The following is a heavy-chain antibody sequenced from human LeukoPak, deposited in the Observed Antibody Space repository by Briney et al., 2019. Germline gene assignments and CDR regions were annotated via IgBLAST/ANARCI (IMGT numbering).Heavy chain of an antibody. J-gene: IGHJ4*02. Sequence: PGGSLRLSCAASGFTFNTYSMNWVRQAPGKGLEWLSYVKSGNYDIQCADSVTGRFTVSRDSATNSLYLQMNDLKAEDTAVYYCARDSDWAFDYWGQGSLVTVSS. D-gene: IGHD3-9*01. CDR3: ARDSDWAFDY. V-gene: IGHV3-48*01. CDR2: VKSGNYDI. CDR1: GFTFNTYS.